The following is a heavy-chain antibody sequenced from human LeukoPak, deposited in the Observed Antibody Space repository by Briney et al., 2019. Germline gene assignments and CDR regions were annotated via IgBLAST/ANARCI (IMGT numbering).Heavy chain of an antibody. CDR3: ARDPLYSLMVTSRDGYTIDPTSERQLAEYYFDY. J-gene: IGHJ4*02. CDR2: IIPIFGTA. D-gene: IGHD5-24*01. V-gene: IGHV1-69*06. Sequence: GASVKVSCKASGGTFSSYAISWVRQAPGQGLEWMGGIIPIFGTANYAQKFQGRVTITADKSTSTAYMELSSLRSEDTAVYYCARDPLYSLMVTSRDGYTIDPTSERQLAEYYFDYWGQGTLVTVSS. CDR1: GGTFSSYA.